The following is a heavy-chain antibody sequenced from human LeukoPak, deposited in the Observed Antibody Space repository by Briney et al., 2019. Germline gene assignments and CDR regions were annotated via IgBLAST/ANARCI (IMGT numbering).Heavy chain of an antibody. CDR2: INPNSGGT. D-gene: IGHD2-2*01. J-gene: IGHJ5*01. Sequence: ASVKVSCKASGYTFTGYYMHWVRQAPGQGLEWMGWINPNSGGTNYAQKFQGRVTMTRDTSISTAYMELSRLRSDDTAVYYCARDYVVVVPAATNWFDPWGQGTLVTVFS. V-gene: IGHV1-2*02. CDR3: ARDYVVVVPAATNWFDP. CDR1: GYTFTGYY.